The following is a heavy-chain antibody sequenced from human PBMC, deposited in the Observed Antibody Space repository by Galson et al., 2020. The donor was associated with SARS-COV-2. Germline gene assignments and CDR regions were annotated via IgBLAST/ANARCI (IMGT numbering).Heavy chain of an antibody. J-gene: IGHJ4*02. CDR2: IYSGGST. D-gene: IGHD5-18*01. CDR1: GFTVSSNY. V-gene: IGHV3-53*05. Sequence: IDAGGSLRLSCAASGFTVSSNYMSWVRQAPGKGLEWVSVIYSGGSTYYAASVKGRFTISRDNSKNTLYLQMNSLRAEDTAVYYCARDHAMGGWYFDYWGQGTLVTVSS. CDR3: ARDHAMGGWYFDY.